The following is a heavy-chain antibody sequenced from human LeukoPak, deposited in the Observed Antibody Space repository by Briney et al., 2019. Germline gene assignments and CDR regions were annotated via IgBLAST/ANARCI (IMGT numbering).Heavy chain of an antibody. Sequence: ASVKVSCKASGGTFSSYAISWVRQAPGQGLEWMGRIIPILGIANYAQKFQGRVTITADKSTSTAYMELSSLRSEDTAVYYCARGTRYCSGGSCRYYYYGMDVWGQGTTVTVSS. D-gene: IGHD2-15*01. J-gene: IGHJ6*02. CDR1: GGTFSSYA. V-gene: IGHV1-69*04. CDR3: ARGTRYCSGGSCRYYYYGMDV. CDR2: IIPILGIA.